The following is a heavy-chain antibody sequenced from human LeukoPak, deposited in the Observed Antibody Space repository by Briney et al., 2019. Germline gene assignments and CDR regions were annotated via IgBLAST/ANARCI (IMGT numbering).Heavy chain of an antibody. V-gene: IGHV4-31*03. J-gene: IGHJ6*04. Sequence: SQTLSLTCTVSGGSISSGGYYWSWIRQHPGKGLEWIGYIYYRGSTYYNPSLKSRVTISVDTSKNQFSLKLSSVTAADTAVYYCARVPRPNYYYYYGMDVWGKGTTVTVSS. CDR1: GGSISSGGYY. CDR2: IYYRGST. CDR3: ARVPRPNYYYYYGMDV.